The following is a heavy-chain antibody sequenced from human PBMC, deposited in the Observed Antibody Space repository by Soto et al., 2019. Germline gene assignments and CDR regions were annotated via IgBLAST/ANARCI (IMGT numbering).Heavy chain of an antibody. V-gene: IGHV4-31*03. CDR2: IYYSART. J-gene: IGHJ4*02. D-gene: IGHD1-26*01. CDR1: GGSISSGGYY. Sequence: QVQLQESRPGLVKTSQTLSLTCIVSGGSISSGGYYWSWIRQHPGKGLDWLGYIYYSARTYSNPSLKSRLNLSVDTSANQCSLKLDSVSTSDTAFYYGARGIAGAMDSWGRGTLVTVSS. CDR3: ARGIAGAMDS.